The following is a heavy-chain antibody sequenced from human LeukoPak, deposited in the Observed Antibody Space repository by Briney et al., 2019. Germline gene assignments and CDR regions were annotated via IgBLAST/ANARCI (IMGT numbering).Heavy chain of an antibody. J-gene: IGHJ5*02. Sequence: GGSLRLSCAASGFTFSNYGMSWVRQAPGKGLEWVSGISGSGGSTYYADSVKGRFTISRDNSKNTLYLQMNSLRAEDTAVYYCAKGYRCSISCYTGYNWFDPWGQGTLVTVSS. CDR2: ISGSGGST. V-gene: IGHV3-23*01. CDR1: GFTFSNYG. CDR3: AKGYRCSISCYTGYNWFDP. D-gene: IGHD2-2*01.